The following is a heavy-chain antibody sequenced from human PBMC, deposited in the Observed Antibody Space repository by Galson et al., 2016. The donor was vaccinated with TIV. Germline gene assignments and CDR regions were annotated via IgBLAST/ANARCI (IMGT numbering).Heavy chain of an antibody. Sequence: SLRLSCAASGFTFSGHSMNWVRQAPGKGLEWVSSISNSGDYIYYSDSMKGRFTISRDNAKKSLYLQMHSLRAEDTAVYYCARIIGYWVGYYTMDVWGQGTTVTVPS. J-gene: IGHJ6*02. CDR2: ISNSGDYI. V-gene: IGHV3-21*01. CDR1: GFTFSGHS. CDR3: ARIIGYWVGYYTMDV. D-gene: IGHD2-8*02.